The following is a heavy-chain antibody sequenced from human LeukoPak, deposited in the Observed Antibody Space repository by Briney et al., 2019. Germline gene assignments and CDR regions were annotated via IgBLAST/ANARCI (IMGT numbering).Heavy chain of an antibody. D-gene: IGHD6-19*01. J-gene: IGHJ4*02. Sequence: ASVKVSCKASGYTFTSYYMHWVRQAPAQGLDWMGIINPSCGSTSYAQKFQGRVTMTRDMSTSTVYMELSSLRSEETAVYYCARTAVAGLNFDYWGQGTLVTVSS. CDR1: GYTFTSYY. CDR2: INPSCGST. CDR3: ARTAVAGLNFDY. V-gene: IGHV1-46*01.